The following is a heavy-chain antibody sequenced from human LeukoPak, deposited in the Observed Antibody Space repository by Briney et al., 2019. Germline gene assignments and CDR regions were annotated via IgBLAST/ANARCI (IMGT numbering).Heavy chain of an antibody. CDR1: GYTFTSYG. CDR3: ARDGLPYYYDSSGNFDY. J-gene: IGHJ4*02. V-gene: IGHV1-18*01. Sequence: ASAKVSCKASGYTFTSYGISWVRQAPGQGLEWMGWISAYNGNANYAQKLQGRVTMTTDTSTSTAYMELRSLRSDDTAVYYCARDGLPYYYDSSGNFDYWGQGTLVTVSS. D-gene: IGHD3-22*01. CDR2: ISAYNGNA.